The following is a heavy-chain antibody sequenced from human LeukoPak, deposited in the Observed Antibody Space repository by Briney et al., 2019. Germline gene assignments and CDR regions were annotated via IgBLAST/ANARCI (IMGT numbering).Heavy chain of an antibody. Sequence: GGSLRLSCAASGFTFSSYSMYWVCQGPGKGLEWGSSISRSSSYIYYADSVKGRFTISRDNAKNSLYLQMNSMRAEDTAVYYCASGGYCSGGSCYPNWFDHWGQGTLVTVSS. CDR2: ISRSSSYI. J-gene: IGHJ5*02. D-gene: IGHD2-15*01. CDR3: ASGGYCSGGSCYPNWFDH. CDR1: GFTFSSYS. V-gene: IGHV3-21*01.